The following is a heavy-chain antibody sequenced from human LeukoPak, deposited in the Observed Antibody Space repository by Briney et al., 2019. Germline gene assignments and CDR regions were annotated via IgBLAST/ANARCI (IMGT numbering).Heavy chain of an antibody. D-gene: IGHD4-17*01. CDR3: ARDVENDYGHYAPY. J-gene: IGHJ4*02. CDR2: IIPIFGTA. Sequence: SVKVSCKASGGTFSSYAISWVRQAPGQGLEWMGRIIPIFGTANYAQKFQGRVTITTDESTSTAYMELSSLRSEDTAVYYCARDVENDYGHYAPYWGQGTLVTVSS. CDR1: GGTFSSYA. V-gene: IGHV1-69*05.